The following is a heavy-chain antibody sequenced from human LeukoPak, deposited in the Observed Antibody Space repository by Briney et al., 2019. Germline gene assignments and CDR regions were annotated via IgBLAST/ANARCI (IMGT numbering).Heavy chain of an antibody. J-gene: IGHJ1*01. Sequence: KPSETLSLTCTVSGGSISSGGYYWSWIRQPPGKGLEWIGYIYYSGSTYYNPSLKSRVTISVDTSKNQFSLKLSSVTAADTAVYYCARAYPYYDYARGSEYFQHWGQGTLVTVSS. CDR2: IYYSGST. CDR1: GGSISSGGYY. CDR3: ARAYPYYDYARGSEYFQH. V-gene: IGHV4-30-4*08. D-gene: IGHD3-16*01.